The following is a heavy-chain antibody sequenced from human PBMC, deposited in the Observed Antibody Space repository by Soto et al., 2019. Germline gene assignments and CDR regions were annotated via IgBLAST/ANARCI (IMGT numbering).Heavy chain of an antibody. D-gene: IGHD4-17*01. CDR3: ARGGDYYYGMDV. CDR2: INHSGIT. CDR1: GGSFSGYY. V-gene: IGHV4-34*01. Sequence: ETLSLTCAVYGGSFSGYYWSWMRQPPGRGLEWIGEINHSGITNYNPSLKSRVTISVDTSKNQFSLKLSSVTAADTPVYYCARGGDYYYGMDVWGQGTTVTVS. J-gene: IGHJ6*02.